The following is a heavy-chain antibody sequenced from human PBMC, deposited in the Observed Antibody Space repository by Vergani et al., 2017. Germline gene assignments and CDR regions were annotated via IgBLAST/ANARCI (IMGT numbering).Heavy chain of an antibody. CDR3: AKGGVVVPAAIAPFDY. CDR2: IYSGGSST. D-gene: IGHD2-2*01. J-gene: IGHJ4*02. Sequence: EVQLVESGGGLVQPGGSLRLSCAASGFTFSSYAMSWVRQAPGKGLEWVSVIYSGGSSTYYADSVKGRFTISRDNSKNTLYLQMNSLRAEDTAVYYCAKGGVVVPAAIAPFDYWGQGTLVTVSS. CDR1: GFTFSSYA. V-gene: IGHV3-23*03.